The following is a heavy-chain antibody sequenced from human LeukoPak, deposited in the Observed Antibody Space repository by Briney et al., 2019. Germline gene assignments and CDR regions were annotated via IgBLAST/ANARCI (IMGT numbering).Heavy chain of an antibody. Sequence: PGGSLRLSCAASGFTFSSYWMHWVREAPGKGLVWVSRINIDGGSASYADSVRGRLTISRDSAKSTLYLQMSSLRAEDTAVYYCAREGFSGGWYYFDYWGQGTLVTVSS. CDR3: AREGFSGGWYYFDY. CDR1: GFTFSSYW. CDR2: INIDGGSA. D-gene: IGHD6-19*01. J-gene: IGHJ4*02. V-gene: IGHV3-74*01.